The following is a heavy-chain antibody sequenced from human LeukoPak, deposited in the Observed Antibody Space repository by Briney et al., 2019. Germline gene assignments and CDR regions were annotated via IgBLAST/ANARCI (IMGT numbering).Heavy chain of an antibody. CDR2: INAGNGNT. J-gene: IGHJ6*02. D-gene: IGHD3-10*01. Sequence: ASVKVSCKDSGCTFTSYAMHWVRQAPGQRLEWMGWINAGNGNTKYSQKFQGRVTITRDTSASTAYMELSSLRSEDTAVYYCARDPVLLWFGELGTLDVWGQGTTVTVSS. CDR3: ARDPVLLWFGELGTLDV. CDR1: GCTFTSYA. V-gene: IGHV1-3*01.